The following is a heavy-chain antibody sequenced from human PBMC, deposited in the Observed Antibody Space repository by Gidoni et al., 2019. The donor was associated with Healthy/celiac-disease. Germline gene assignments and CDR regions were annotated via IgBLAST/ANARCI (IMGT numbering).Heavy chain of an antibody. CDR2: IYYSGST. D-gene: IGHD2-2*01. CDR1: GGSITSSSYY. V-gene: IGHV4-39*01. CDR3: ARLPDYCSSTSCPGYFDY. J-gene: IGHJ4*02. Sequence: QLQLQESGPGLVKPSETLYLNCTDSGGSITSSSYYWGWIRQPPGKGREWIGRIYYSGSTYYNPSLKRRVTISVDTSKNQFSLKLSSVTAADTAVYYCARLPDYCSSTSCPGYFDYWGQGTLVTVSS.